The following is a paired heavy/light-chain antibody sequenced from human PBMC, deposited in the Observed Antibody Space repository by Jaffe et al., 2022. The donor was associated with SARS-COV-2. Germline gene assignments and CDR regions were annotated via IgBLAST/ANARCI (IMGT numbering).Heavy chain of an antibody. J-gene: IGHJ4*02. CDR2: IYHSGNI. D-gene: IGHD3-10*01. CDR1: GGSINSGGYS. Sequence: QLQLQESGSGLVKPSQTLSLTCAVSGGSINSGGYSWNWIRQPPGKGLEWIGYIYHSGNIYYNPSLKSRVTISVDRSKNQFSLKLNSVTAADTAVYYCAGNWFSGGYYFDYWGQGTLVTVS. V-gene: IGHV4-30-2*01. CDR3: AGNWFSGGYYFDY.
Light chain of an antibody. J-gene: IGLJ2*01. V-gene: IGLV2-8*01. Sequence: QSALTQPPSASGSPGQSVTISCTGTSGDVGGYNFVSWYQQHPGKAPKLMIYEVRKRPSGVPDRFSGSKSGNTASLTVSGLQAEDEADYYCSSYAGSNNVLFGGGTKLTVL. CDR2: EVR. CDR1: SGDVGGYNF. CDR3: SSYAGSNNVL.